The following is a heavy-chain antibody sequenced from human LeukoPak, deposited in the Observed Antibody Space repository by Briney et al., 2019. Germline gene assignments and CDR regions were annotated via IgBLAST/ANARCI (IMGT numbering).Heavy chain of an antibody. J-gene: IGHJ4*02. CDR1: GFTISNAW. CDR3: TTVVYYYDSSGYYYFDY. Sequence: GGSLRLSRAASGFTISNAWMNWVRQAPGKGLEWVGRIKSKTDGGTTDYAAPVKGRFTISRDDSKNTLYLQMNSLKTEDTAVYYCTTVVYYYDSSGYYYFDYWGQGTLVTVSS. V-gene: IGHV3-15*07. CDR2: IKSKTDGGTT. D-gene: IGHD3-22*01.